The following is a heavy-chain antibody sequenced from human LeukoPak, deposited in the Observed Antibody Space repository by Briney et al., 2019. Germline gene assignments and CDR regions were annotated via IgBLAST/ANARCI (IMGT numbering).Heavy chain of an antibody. CDR1: GYTFTSYA. CDR2: INTNTGNP. Sequence: ASVKVSCKASGYTFTSYAMNWVRQAPGQGLEWMGWINTNTGNPTYAQGFTGRFVFSLDTSVSTAYLQISSLKAEDTAVYYCARRIVVVPAAILDYYGMDVWGQGTTVTVSS. V-gene: IGHV7-4-1*02. J-gene: IGHJ6*02. D-gene: IGHD2-2*02. CDR3: ARRIVVVPAAILDYYGMDV.